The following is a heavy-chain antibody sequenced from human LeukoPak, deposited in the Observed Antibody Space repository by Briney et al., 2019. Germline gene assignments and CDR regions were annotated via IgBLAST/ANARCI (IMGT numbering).Heavy chain of an antibody. D-gene: IGHD6-6*01. CDR2: IYYSGST. Sequence: PSETLSLTCTVSGGSISSYYWSWIRQPPGKGLEWIGYIYYSGSTNYNPSLESRVTISVDTSKNQFSLKLSSVTAADTAVYYCARVRLAARGYFDYWGQGTLVTVSS. CDR1: GGSISSYY. V-gene: IGHV4-59*01. J-gene: IGHJ4*02. CDR3: ARVRLAARGYFDY.